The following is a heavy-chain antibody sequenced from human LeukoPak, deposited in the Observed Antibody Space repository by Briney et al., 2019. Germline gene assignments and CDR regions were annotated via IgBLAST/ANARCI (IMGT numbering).Heavy chain of an antibody. Sequence: GGSLRLSCAASGFTFSSYSXNWVXQAPGXGLEWVSSISSSSSYIYYADSVKGRFTISRDNAKNSLYLQMNSLRAEDTAVYYCATLGAYDRFDSWGQGTLVTVSS. D-gene: IGHD5-12*01. CDR3: ATLGAYDRFDS. J-gene: IGHJ4*02. CDR1: GFTFSSYS. V-gene: IGHV3-21*04. CDR2: ISSSSSYI.